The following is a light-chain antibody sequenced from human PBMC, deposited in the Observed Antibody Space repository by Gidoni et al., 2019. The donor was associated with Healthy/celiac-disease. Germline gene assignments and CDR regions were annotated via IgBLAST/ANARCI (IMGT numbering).Light chain of an antibody. CDR1: QSISSY. CDR2: AAS. Sequence: DIQMTQSPSSLSASVADRVTITCRARQSISSYLNWYQQKPGKAPKLLIYAASSLQSGVPSRFSGSGSGTDFTLTISSLQPEDFATYYCQQSYSTPWTFGQGTKVEIK. J-gene: IGKJ1*01. CDR3: QQSYSTPWT. V-gene: IGKV1-39*01.